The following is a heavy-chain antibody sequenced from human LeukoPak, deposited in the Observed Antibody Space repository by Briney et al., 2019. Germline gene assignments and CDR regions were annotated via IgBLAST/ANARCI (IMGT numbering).Heavy chain of an antibody. Sequence: GGSLRLSCAASGFTFSSYGMHWVRQAPGKGLEWVAFIRYDGSNKYYADSVKGRFTISRDNSKNTLYLQMNSLRAEDTAVYYCAKDRPTIAAAGIRFDYWGQGTLVTVSS. CDR2: IRYDGSNK. D-gene: IGHD6-13*01. CDR1: GFTFSSYG. J-gene: IGHJ4*02. V-gene: IGHV3-30*02. CDR3: AKDRPTIAAAGIRFDY.